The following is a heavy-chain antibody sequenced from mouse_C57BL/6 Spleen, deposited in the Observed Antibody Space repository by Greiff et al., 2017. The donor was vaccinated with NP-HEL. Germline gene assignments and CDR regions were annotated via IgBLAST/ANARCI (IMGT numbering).Heavy chain of an antibody. Sequence: QVQLKESGPELVKPGASVKLSCKASGYTFTSYDINWVKQRPGQGLEWVGWIYPRDGSTKYNEKFKGKATLTVDTSSSTAYMELHSLTSEDSAVYFCARGGVYYGSKGDYFDYWGQGTTLTVSS. D-gene: IGHD1-1*01. CDR1: GYTFTSYD. CDR3: ARGGVYYGSKGDYFDY. CDR2: IYPRDGST. J-gene: IGHJ2*01. V-gene: IGHV1-85*01.